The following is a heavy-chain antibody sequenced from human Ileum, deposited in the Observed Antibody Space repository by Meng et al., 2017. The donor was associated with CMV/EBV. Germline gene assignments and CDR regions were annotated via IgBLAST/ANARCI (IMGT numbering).Heavy chain of an antibody. CDR3: AREGVGYCGGDCYSEY. CDR1: GYTFSDYG. Sequence: QIQLVQSGAEVKKPXXXXKVXXKXSGYTFSDYGITWVRQAPGQGLEWMGWISVYNGNTKYAQKVQGRVTLTTDTSTNTAYMELRSLRFDDTAVYYCAREGVGYCGGDCYSEYWGQGTLVTVSS. CDR2: ISVYNGNT. D-gene: IGHD2-21*02. V-gene: IGHV1-18*01. J-gene: IGHJ4*02.